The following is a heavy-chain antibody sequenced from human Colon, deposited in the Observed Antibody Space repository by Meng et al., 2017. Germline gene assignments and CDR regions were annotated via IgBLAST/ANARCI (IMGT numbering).Heavy chain of an antibody. V-gene: IGHV3-53*01. CDR3: ARAMTYGDYPLDY. CDR1: GFTVSSNY. D-gene: IGHD4-17*01. CDR2: IYSGGST. J-gene: IGHJ4*02. Sequence: GGSLRLSCAASGFTVSSNYMSWVRQAPGKGLEWVSVIYSGGSTYYADSVKGRFTISRDNSKNTLYLQMNSLRAEDTAVYYCARAMTYGDYPLDYWGQGTRVTVSS.